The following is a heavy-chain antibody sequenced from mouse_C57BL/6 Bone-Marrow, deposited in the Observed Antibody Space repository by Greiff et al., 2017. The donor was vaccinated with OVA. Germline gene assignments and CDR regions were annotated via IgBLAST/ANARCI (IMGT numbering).Heavy chain of an antibody. CDR1: GYSITSGYY. V-gene: IGHV3-6*01. Sequence: EVKLVESGPGLVKPSQSLSLTCSVTGYSITSGYYWNWIRQFPGNKLEWMGYISYDGSNNYNPSLKNRISITRDTSKNQFFLKLNSVTTEDTATYYCAREGDDYDGYFDVWGTGTTVTVSS. CDR3: AREGDDYDGYFDV. J-gene: IGHJ1*03. D-gene: IGHD2-4*01. CDR2: ISYDGSN.